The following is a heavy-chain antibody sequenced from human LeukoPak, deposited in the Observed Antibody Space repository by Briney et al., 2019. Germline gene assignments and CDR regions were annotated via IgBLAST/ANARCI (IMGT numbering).Heavy chain of an antibody. D-gene: IGHD2-2*01. CDR3: ARGLVPAASSGSGTDAFDI. CDR2: IIPIFGTA. J-gene: IGHJ3*02. CDR1: GGTFSSYA. V-gene: IGHV1-69*01. Sequence: SVKVSCKVSGGTFSSYAISWVRQAPGQGLEWMGGIIPIFGTANYAQKFQGKVTITADESTSTAYMELSSLRSEDTAVYYCARGLVPAASSGSGTDAFDIWGQGTMVTVSS.